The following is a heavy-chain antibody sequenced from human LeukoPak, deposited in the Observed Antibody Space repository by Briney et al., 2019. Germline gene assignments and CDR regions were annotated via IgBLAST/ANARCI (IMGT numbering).Heavy chain of an antibody. CDR3: ARVWTGQWPPHYYYMDV. D-gene: IGHD6-19*01. CDR1: GFTFSTFT. CDR2: ISSSSSYI. V-gene: IGHV3-21*01. Sequence: GGSLRLSCVVSGFTFSTFTMNWVRQAPGKGLEWVSYISSSSSYIYYADSVRGRFTISRDNAKNSLYLQMNSLRAEDTAVYYCARVWTGQWPPHYYYMDVWGKGTTVTISS. J-gene: IGHJ6*03.